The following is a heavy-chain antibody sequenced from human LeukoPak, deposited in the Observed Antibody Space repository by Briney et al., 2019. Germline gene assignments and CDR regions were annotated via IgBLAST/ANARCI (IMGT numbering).Heavy chain of an antibody. V-gene: IGHV4-59*08. J-gene: IGHJ2*01. CDR3: ASAHCGGDCTPYWYFDL. CDR2: IYYSGST. Sequence: SETLSLTCTVSGGSISSYYWSWIRQPPGKGLEWIGYIYYSGSTNYNPSLKSRVTISVDTSKNQFSLQLSSVTAADTAVYYCASAHCGGDCTPYWYFDLWGRGTLVTVSS. D-gene: IGHD2-21*02. CDR1: GGSISSYY.